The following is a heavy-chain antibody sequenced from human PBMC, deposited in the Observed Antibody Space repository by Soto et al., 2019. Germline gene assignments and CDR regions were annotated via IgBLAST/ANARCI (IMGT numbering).Heavy chain of an antibody. V-gene: IGHV3-30-3*01. CDR3: ARVRLRGVIITSPDY. D-gene: IGHD3-10*01. Sequence: GGSLRLSCAASGFTVSDYAMHWVRQGPGKGLEWVAVISNDGNKKYYGDSVKGRFTISRDNSKNTLYLQMNSLRAEDTAVYYCARVRLRGVIITSPDYWGQGTLVTVSS. CDR1: GFTVSDYA. CDR2: ISNDGNKK. J-gene: IGHJ4*02.